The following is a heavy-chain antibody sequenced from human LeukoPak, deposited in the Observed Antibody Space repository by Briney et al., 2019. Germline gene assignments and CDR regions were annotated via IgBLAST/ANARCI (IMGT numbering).Heavy chain of an antibody. CDR3: AREGGSGKIDY. CDR1: GYTFTDYY. CDR2: INPNSGGT. Sequence: GASVKVSCKASGYTFTDYYIHWVRQAPGQGLEWMGWINPNSGGTDYAQNFQGRVTMTRDTSIGTAYMDLSRPISDDTAVYYCAREGGSGKIDYWGQGTLVIVSS. J-gene: IGHJ4*02. V-gene: IGHV1-2*02. D-gene: IGHD3-10*01.